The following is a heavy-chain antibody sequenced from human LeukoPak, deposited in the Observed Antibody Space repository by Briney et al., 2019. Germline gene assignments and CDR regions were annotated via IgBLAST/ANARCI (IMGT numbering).Heavy chain of an antibody. Sequence: GASVKVSCKASGGTFSSYAISWVRQAPGQGPEWMGGIIPIFGTANYAQKFQGRVTITADESTSTAYMELSSLRSEDTAVYYCARWSDYGGGVNWFDPWGQGTLVTVSS. J-gene: IGHJ5*02. CDR2: IIPIFGTA. CDR3: ARWSDYGGGVNWFDP. D-gene: IGHD4-23*01. V-gene: IGHV1-69*13. CDR1: GGTFSSYA.